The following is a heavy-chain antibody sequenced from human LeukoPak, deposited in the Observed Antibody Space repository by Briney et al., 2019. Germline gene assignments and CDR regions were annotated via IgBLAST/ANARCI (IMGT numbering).Heavy chain of an antibody. D-gene: IGHD2-15*01. Sequence: PSETLSLTCTVSGGSISSYYWSWIRQPPGKGLEWIGEINHSGSTNYNPSLKSRVTISVDTSKNQFSLKLSSVTAADTAVYYCARDSFEVVASNWGQGTLVTVSS. J-gene: IGHJ4*02. CDR2: INHSGST. CDR1: GGSISSYY. V-gene: IGHV4-34*01. CDR3: ARDSFEVVASN.